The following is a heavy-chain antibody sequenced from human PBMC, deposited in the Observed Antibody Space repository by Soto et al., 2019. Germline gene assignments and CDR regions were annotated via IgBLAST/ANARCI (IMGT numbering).Heavy chain of an antibody. CDR1: GGSISSGGYY. V-gene: IGHV4-31*03. J-gene: IGHJ4*02. CDR2: IYYSGST. Sequence: QVQLQESGPGLVKPSQTLSLTCTVSGGSISSGGYYWSWIRQHPGKGLEWIGYIYYSGSTYYNPSLKSRVXXSXDXXKNQLSLKLSSVTAADTAVYYCAGGDGYNLSYFDYWGQGTLVTVSS. CDR3: AGGDGYNLSYFDY. D-gene: IGHD5-12*01.